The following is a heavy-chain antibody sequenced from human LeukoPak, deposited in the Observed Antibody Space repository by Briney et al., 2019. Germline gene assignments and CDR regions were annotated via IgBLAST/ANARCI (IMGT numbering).Heavy chain of an antibody. Sequence: ASVKVSCKASGYTFTGYYMHWVRQAPGQGLEWMGWINPNSGGTNYAQKLQGRVTMTTDTSTSTAYMELRSLRSDDTAVYYCARFAALTGYPNWFDPWGQGTLVTVSS. J-gene: IGHJ5*02. V-gene: IGHV1-2*02. D-gene: IGHD3-9*01. CDR1: GYTFTGYY. CDR3: ARFAALTGYPNWFDP. CDR2: INPNSGGT.